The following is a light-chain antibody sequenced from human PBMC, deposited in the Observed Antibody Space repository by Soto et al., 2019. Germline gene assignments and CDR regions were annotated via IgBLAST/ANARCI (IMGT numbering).Light chain of an antibody. J-gene: IGKJ4*01. Sequence: DVQMTQSPSSVSASVGDTVTITCRARQGISRWLAWYQQKPGKAPKLLIYGASTLQSGVPSRFSGSGSGTEFTLTISSLQSEDFATYYCQQANDFPLTFGGGTKLQI. CDR3: QQANDFPLT. CDR1: QGISRW. CDR2: GAS. V-gene: IGKV1-12*01.